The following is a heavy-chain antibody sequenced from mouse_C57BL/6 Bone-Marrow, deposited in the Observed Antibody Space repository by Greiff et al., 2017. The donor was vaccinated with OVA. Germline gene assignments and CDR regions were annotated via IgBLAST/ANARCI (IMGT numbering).Heavy chain of an antibody. D-gene: IGHD1-1*01. J-gene: IGHJ1*03. CDR2: IDPENGDT. V-gene: IGHV14-4*01. CDR1: GFNIKDDY. Sequence: EVQLQQSGAELVRPGASVKLSCTASGFNIKDDYMHWVKQRPEQGLEWIGWIDPENGDTEYASKFQGKATITADTSSNTAYLQLSSLTSEDTAVYYCSLYYGSSPFYWYFDVWGTGTTVTGSS. CDR3: SLYYGSSPFYWYFDV.